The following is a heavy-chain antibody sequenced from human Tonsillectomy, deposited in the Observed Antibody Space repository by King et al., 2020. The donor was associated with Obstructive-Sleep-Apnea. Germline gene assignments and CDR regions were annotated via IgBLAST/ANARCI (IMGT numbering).Heavy chain of an antibody. CDR2: VYSSGRS. V-gene: IGHV4-4*07. CDR3: VRDQWLIGYFDY. D-gene: IGHD6-19*01. CDR1: GGSISRNY. Sequence: VQLVESGPGLVKPSETLSLTCTVSGGSISRNYWSWIRQPAGKGLEWIGRVYSSGRSNDNPSLRSRVSLSVDTSKNQFSLKLTSLTAADTAVYFCVRDQWLIGYFDYWGQGILVTVSS. J-gene: IGHJ4*02.